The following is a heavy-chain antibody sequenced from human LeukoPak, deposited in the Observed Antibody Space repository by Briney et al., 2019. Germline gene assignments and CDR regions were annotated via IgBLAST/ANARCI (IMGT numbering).Heavy chain of an antibody. V-gene: IGHV4-34*01. D-gene: IGHD3-10*01. Sequence: SETLFLTCAVYGGSFSGYYWSWIRQPPGKGLEWIGEINHSGSTNYNPSLKSRVTISVDTSKNQFSLKLSSVTAADTAVYYCARDLSRGFGELLYLDIWGQGTMVTVSS. CDR2: INHSGST. CDR1: GGSFSGYY. J-gene: IGHJ3*02. CDR3: ARDLSRGFGELLYLDI.